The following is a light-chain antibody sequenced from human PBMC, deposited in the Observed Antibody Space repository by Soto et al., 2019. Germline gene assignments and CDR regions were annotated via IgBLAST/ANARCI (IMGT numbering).Light chain of an antibody. CDR1: SSEIGTYRY. V-gene: IGLV2-14*03. J-gene: IGLJ2*01. CDR2: DVN. CDR3: SSYTTSASII. Sequence: QSALTQPASVAGSPGQSLAITCTGSSSEIGTYRYVSWYQQHPGKAPRLVLFDVNRRPSGVSDRFSGDKSGSTASLTISGLQAEDEAYYYCSSYTTSASIIFGGGTKVTVL.